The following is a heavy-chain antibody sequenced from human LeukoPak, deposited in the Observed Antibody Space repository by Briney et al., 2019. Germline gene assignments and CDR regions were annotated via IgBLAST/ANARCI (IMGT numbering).Heavy chain of an antibody. CDR1: GFTFRSYW. D-gene: IGHD3-10*01. J-gene: IGHJ6*02. Sequence: HPGGSLRLSCAASGFTFRSYWMSWVRQAPGKGLEWVAIINQDGSEKYYVDSVKGRFTISRDNAKNSLYLRMNSLRAEDTAVYNCARAITMVRGLIYYGMDVWGQGTTVTVSS. CDR2: INQDGSEK. V-gene: IGHV3-7*01. CDR3: ARAITMVRGLIYYGMDV.